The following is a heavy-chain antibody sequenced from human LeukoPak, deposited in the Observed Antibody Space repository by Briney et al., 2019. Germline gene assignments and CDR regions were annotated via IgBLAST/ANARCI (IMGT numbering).Heavy chain of an antibody. CDR3: ARDLRPDCSSTSCPMKGYYFDY. V-gene: IGHV1-2*02. D-gene: IGHD2-2*01. J-gene: IGHJ4*02. Sequence: ASVKVSCKASGYTFTGYYMHWVRQAPGQGLEWMGWINPNSGGTNYAQKFQGRVTMTRDTSTSTVYMELSSLRSEDTAVYYCARDLRPDCSSTSCPMKGYYFDYWGQGTLVTVSS. CDR2: INPNSGGT. CDR1: GYTFTGYY.